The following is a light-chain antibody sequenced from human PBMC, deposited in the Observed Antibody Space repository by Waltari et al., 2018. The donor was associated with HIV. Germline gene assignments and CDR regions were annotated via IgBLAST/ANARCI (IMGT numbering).Light chain of an antibody. J-gene: IGLJ3*02. Sequence: SYVLTQPPSVSVAPGMTATITCGGDNIGGKSVHWYQQKPGPAPVVVIYDDRVRPSGIPERFAGSNSGNTATLTISRVEVGDEADYSCHVWDRRSDVVFGGGTKLTVL. CDR1: NIGGKS. CDR3: HVWDRRSDVV. CDR2: DDR. V-gene: IGLV3-21*04.